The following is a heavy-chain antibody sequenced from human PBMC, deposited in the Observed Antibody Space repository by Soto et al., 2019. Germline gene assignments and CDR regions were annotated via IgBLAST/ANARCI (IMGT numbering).Heavy chain of an antibody. D-gene: IGHD3-16*02. J-gene: IGHJ4*02. CDR2: ISYDGSDK. CDR3: AKALGELSPESYDY. CDR1: GFTISSYA. V-gene: IGHV3-30*18. Sequence: QEQLVESGGGVVQPGRSLRLSCAASGFTISSYAMHWVRQAPGKGLEWVAVISYDGSDKYHADSVKGRFTISRDNSKNTLNLQMNSLRADDTAVYYCAKALGELSPESYDYWGQGTLITVSS.